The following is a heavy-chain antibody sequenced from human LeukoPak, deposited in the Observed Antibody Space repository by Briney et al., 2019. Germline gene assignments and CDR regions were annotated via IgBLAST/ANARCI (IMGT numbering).Heavy chain of an antibody. D-gene: IGHD3-22*01. CDR1: GFTGSSNY. Sequence: HPGGSLRLSCAASGFTGSSNYMSWVRQAPGKGLEWVSVIYSGGSTYYADSVKGRFTISRDNSKNTLYLQMNSLRAEDTAVYYCARGAPTYHYDSSGYYFDYWGQGTLVTVSS. J-gene: IGHJ4*02. V-gene: IGHV3-53*01. CDR3: ARGAPTYHYDSSGYYFDY. CDR2: IYSGGST.